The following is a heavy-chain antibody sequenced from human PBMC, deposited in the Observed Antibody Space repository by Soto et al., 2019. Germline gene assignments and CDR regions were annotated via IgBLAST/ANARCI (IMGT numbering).Heavy chain of an antibody. Sequence: EVQLVESGGGLVQPGGSLRLSCTASGFSISDYWMTWVRQAPGKGLEWVANIDQDGGKKYYVGSVEGRFTISRDNAKNSVFLQMNSLSAEDTALYYCVRAIGAAGGRWGQGTMVTVSS. V-gene: IGHV3-7*04. CDR1: GFSISDYW. J-gene: IGHJ3*01. D-gene: IGHD6-13*01. CDR3: VRAIGAAGGR. CDR2: IDQDGGKK.